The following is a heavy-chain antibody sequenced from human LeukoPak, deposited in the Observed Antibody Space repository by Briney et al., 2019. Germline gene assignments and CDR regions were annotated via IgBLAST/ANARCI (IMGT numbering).Heavy chain of an antibody. V-gene: IGHV3-23*01. Sequence: PGGSLRLSCAASGFTFSSYAMSWVRPAPGKGLEGVPAISGSGGSTYYADPVKGRFTISRDNSKNTLYLQMNSLRAEDTAVYYCAKSRRDIVVVPAAIFRGQGTLVTVSS. CDR2: ISGSGGST. CDR3: AKSRRDIVVVPAAIF. CDR1: GFTFSSYA. J-gene: IGHJ4*02. D-gene: IGHD2-2*01.